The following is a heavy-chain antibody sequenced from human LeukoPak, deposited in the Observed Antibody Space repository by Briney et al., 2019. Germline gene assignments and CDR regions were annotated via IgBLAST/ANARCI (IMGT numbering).Heavy chain of an antibody. CDR1: GFTFSSYA. D-gene: IGHD4-17*01. Sequence: GGSLRLSCAASGFTFSSYAMSWVRQAPGKGLEWVSYISTISSTKYYADSVKGRFTISRDNAKNSLYLQMNSLRDEDTAVYYCARGKIGYYYGDYDGYWGQGTLVTVSS. CDR2: ISTISSTK. CDR3: ARGKIGYYYGDYDGY. V-gene: IGHV3-48*02. J-gene: IGHJ4*02.